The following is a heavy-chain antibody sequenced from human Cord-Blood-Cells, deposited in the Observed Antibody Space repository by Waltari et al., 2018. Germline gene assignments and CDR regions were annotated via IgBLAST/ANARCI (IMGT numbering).Heavy chain of an antibody. Sequence: QVQLQQWGAGLLKPSEPLSLTCAVHGGSFSGYYWSWIRQPPGKGLEWIGEINHSGSTNYNPSLKSRVTRSVDTSRNQFSLKLSSVTAADTAVYYCARGYCSSTSCYKDAFDIWGQGTMVTVSS. CDR1: GGSFSGYY. CDR2: INHSGST. V-gene: IGHV4-34*01. J-gene: IGHJ3*02. D-gene: IGHD2-2*01. CDR3: ARGYCSSTSCYKDAFDI.